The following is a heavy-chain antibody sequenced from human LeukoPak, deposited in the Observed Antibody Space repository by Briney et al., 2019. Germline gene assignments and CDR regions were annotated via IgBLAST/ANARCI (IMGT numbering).Heavy chain of an antibody. CDR3: ARDLSGIAGYTYGRGIDY. V-gene: IGHV3-23*01. CDR1: GFTFSSYA. D-gene: IGHD5-18*01. J-gene: IGHJ4*02. CDR2: ISADSATT. Sequence: GGSLRLSCTASGFTFSSYAMNWVRQAPGKGLEWVSVISADSATTFYADSVKGRFTISRDNAKTSLYLQMNSLRAEDTAVYYCARDLSGIAGYTYGRGIDYWGQGTLVTVSS.